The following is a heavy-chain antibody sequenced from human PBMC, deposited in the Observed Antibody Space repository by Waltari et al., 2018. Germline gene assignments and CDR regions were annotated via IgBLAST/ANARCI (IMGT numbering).Heavy chain of an antibody. D-gene: IGHD3-3*01. CDR1: AYTFTSSD. V-gene: IGHV1-8*03. CDR3: ARGADYDFWSGYHDY. Sequence: QVQLVPSGAEVKKPGASVKVSFKASAYTFTSSDINWVRQATGQGLEWMGWMNPNSGNTGYAQKFQGRVTITRNTSISTAYMELSSLRSEDTAVYYCARGADYDFWSGYHDYWGQGTLVTVSS. CDR2: MNPNSGNT. J-gene: IGHJ4*02.